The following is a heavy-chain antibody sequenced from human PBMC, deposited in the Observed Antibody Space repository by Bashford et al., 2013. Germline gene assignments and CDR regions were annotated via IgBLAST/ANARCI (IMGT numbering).Heavy chain of an antibody. V-gene: IGHV3-23*01. D-gene: IGHD1-26*01. CDR1: GFTFSNFA. Sequence: GSLRLSCVVSGFTFSNFAMTWVRQAPGKGLEWVSLISGSDNTTYNADSVKGRFTISRDNSKNTLYLQMNNLRAEDTAIYYCAKSQVGATSWGQGTLVTVSS. J-gene: IGHJ5*02. CDR3: AKSQVGATS. CDR2: ISGSDNTT.